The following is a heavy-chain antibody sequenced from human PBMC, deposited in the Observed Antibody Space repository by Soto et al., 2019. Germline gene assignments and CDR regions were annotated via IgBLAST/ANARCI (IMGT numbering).Heavy chain of an antibody. J-gene: IGHJ6*02. CDR1: GYTFTSYD. CDR2: MNHNSGNT. CDR3: AREKTSYGVDV. V-gene: IGHV1-8*01. Sequence: QVQLVQSGAEVKKPGASVKVSCKASGYTFTSYDINWVRQATGQGLEWMGRMNHNSGNTGYAQKFQGRVTMTRNTSISTAYMELSSIRSEDSAVYYCAREKTSYGVDVWGQGTTVTVSS.